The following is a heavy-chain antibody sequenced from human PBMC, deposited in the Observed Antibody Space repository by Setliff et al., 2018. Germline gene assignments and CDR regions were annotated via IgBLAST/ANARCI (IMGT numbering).Heavy chain of an antibody. CDR1: GFTVSSNY. CDR2: IYTDGTT. Sequence: GGSLRLSCAASGFTVSSNYMSWVRQAPGKGPEYVSIIYTDGTTYYTDSVKGRLTISRDNAQNSLYLQMNSLRAEDTAVYYCARDGGEYWGQGTLVTVSS. D-gene: IGHD3-16*01. V-gene: IGHV3-66*01. J-gene: IGHJ4*02. CDR3: ARDGGEY.